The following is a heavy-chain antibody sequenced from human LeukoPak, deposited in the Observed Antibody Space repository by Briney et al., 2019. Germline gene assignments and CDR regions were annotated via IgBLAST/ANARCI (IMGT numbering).Heavy chain of an antibody. Sequence: GGSLRLSCAASGFTFSSYGMHWVRQAPGKGLEWVAVISYDGSNKYYADSVKGRFTISRDNSKNTLYLQMNSLRAEDTAVYYCARGDYYGSGSFHYYFDYWGQGTLVTVSS. CDR2: ISYDGSNK. CDR3: ARGDYYGSGSFHYYFDY. CDR1: GFTFSSYG. D-gene: IGHD3-10*01. J-gene: IGHJ4*02. V-gene: IGHV3-30*03.